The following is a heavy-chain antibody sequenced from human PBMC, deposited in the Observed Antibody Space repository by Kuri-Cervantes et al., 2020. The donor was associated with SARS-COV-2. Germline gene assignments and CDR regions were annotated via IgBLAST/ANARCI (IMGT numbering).Heavy chain of an antibody. D-gene: IGHD2-15*01. V-gene: IGHV3-30*18. CDR2: ISYDVSNK. Sequence: GRSLRLSCAASGFTFSSYGIHWFRQAPGKGLEWVAVISYDVSNKYYADSVKGRFTISRDNSKNSLYLQMISLKAEDKAVYYCAKDQHGIVVVIAAIESWGRGTQVTVSS. CDR1: GFTFSSYG. J-gene: IGHJ4*02. CDR3: AKDQHGIVVVIAAIES.